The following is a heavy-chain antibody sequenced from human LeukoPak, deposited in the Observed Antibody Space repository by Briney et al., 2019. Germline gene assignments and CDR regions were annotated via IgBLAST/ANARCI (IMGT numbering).Heavy chain of an antibody. CDR2: IYTSGST. CDR1: GGSISSYY. J-gene: IGHJ6*02. V-gene: IGHV4-4*07. Sequence: SETLFLTCTVSGGSISSYYWSWIRQPAGKGLEWIGRIYTSGSTNYNPSLKSRVTMSVDTSKNQFSLKLSSVTAADTAVYYCARDLYCSSTSCYSGYYYGMDVWGQGTTVTVSS. CDR3: ARDLYCSSTSCYSGYYYGMDV. D-gene: IGHD2-2*01.